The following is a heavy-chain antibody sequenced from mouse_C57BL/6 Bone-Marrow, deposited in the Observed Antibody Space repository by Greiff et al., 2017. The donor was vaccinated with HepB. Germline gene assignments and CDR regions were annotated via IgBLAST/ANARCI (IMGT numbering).Heavy chain of an antibody. CDR3: AREDGSSWKNYFGY. D-gene: IGHD1-1*01. V-gene: IGHV5-4*01. J-gene: IGHJ2*01. CDR1: GFTFSSYA. CDR2: ISGGGSYT. Sequence: EVKLVESGGGLVKPGGSLKLSCAASGFTFSSYAMSWVRQTPEKRLEWVATISGGGSYTYYPDNVKGRFTISRDNAKNNLYLQMSHLKSEDTAMYYCAREDGSSWKNYFGYWGQGTTLTVSS.